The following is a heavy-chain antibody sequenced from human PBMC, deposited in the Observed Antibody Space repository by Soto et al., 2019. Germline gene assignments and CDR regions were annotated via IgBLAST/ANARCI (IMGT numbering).Heavy chain of an antibody. CDR3: AGLRGYAGSPIDY. V-gene: IGHV4-59*01. Sequence: SETLSLTCTVSGGSIISGYWSWIRQPPGKGLEWIGYISYSGNTNYDPSLKSRVTMSVDTPKNQFSLRLSSVTTADTAVYYCAGLRGYAGSPIDYWGQGTLVTVSS. D-gene: IGHD2-15*01. J-gene: IGHJ4*02. CDR2: ISYSGNT. CDR1: GGSIISGY.